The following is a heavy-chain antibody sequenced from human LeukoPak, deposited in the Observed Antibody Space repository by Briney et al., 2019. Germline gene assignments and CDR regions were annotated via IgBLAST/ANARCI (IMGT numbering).Heavy chain of an antibody. CDR3: ARDSSLRGIFDY. CDR1: GFTFSSYA. D-gene: IGHD4-17*01. Sequence: GGSLRLSCAASGFTFSSYAMSWVRQAPGKGLEWVAVIWNDGSNKYYADSVKGRFTISRDNSKKTLYLQMTSLRAEDTAVYYCARDSSLRGIFDYWGQGILVTVSS. CDR2: IWNDGSNK. V-gene: IGHV3-33*08. J-gene: IGHJ4*02.